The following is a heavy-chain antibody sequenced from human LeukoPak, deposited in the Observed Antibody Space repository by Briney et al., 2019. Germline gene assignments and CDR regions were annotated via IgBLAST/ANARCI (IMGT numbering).Heavy chain of an antibody. CDR2: IYSGGST. CDR3: ARPYSSSSEDY. Sequence: GGSLRLSCAASGFTVSSNYMSWVRQAPGKGLEWVSVIYSGGSTYYADSVKGRFTISRDNSKNTLYLQMNSLRAEDTAVYYCARPYSSSSEDYWGQGTLVTVSS. CDR1: GFTVSSNY. V-gene: IGHV3-66*04. J-gene: IGHJ4*02. D-gene: IGHD6-6*01.